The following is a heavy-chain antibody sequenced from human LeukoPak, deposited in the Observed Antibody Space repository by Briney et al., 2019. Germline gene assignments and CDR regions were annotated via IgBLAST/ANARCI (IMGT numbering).Heavy chain of an antibody. J-gene: IGHJ4*02. D-gene: IGHD3-22*01. CDR3: ARVSIITYYYDSSGYSYFDY. Sequence: GRSLRLSCAASGFTFSSYEMNWVRQAPGKGLEWVSYISSSGSTIYYADSVKGRFTISRDNAKNSLYLQMNSLRAEDTAVYYCARVSIITYYYDSSGYSYFDYWGQGTLVTVSS. CDR2: ISSSGSTI. V-gene: IGHV3-48*03. CDR1: GFTFSSYE.